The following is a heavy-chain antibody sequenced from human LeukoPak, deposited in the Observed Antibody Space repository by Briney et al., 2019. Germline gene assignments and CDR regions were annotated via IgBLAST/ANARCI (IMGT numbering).Heavy chain of an antibody. CDR3: ARDRRRDYGDANWFDP. D-gene: IGHD4-17*01. Sequence: SETLSLTCSVSGGSISSSNYYWGWIRQPPGKGLEWIGYIYYSGSTYYNPSLKSRVTISVDTSKNQFSLKLSSVTAADTAVYYCARDRRRDYGDANWFDPWGQGTLVTVSS. J-gene: IGHJ5*02. CDR2: IYYSGST. CDR1: GGSISSSNYY. V-gene: IGHV4-30-4*08.